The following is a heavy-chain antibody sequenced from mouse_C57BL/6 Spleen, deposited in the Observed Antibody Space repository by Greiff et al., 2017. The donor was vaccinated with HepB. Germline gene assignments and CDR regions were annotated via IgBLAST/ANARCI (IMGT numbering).Heavy chain of an antibody. CDR3: ARNYGSSYVLYYYAMDY. Sequence: VQLQQPGAELVKPGASVKLSCKASGYTFTSYWMHWVKQRPGRGLEWIGRIDPNSGGTKYNEKFKSKATLTVDKPSSTAYMQLSSLTSEDSAVYYWARNYGSSYVLYYYAMDYGGQGTSVTVSS. D-gene: IGHD1-1*01. V-gene: IGHV1-72*01. J-gene: IGHJ4*01. CDR2: IDPNSGGT. CDR1: GYTFTSYW.